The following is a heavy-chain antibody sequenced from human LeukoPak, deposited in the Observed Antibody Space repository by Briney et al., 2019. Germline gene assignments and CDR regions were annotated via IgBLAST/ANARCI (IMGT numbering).Heavy chain of an antibody. CDR1: GFTFSSYA. CDR3: ARLVRNTVVVPAAIRSGYFAY. J-gene: IGHJ4*02. V-gene: IGHV3-23*01. CDR2: ISGSGGST. D-gene: IGHD2-2*01. Sequence: GGSLRLSCAASGFTFSSYAMSWVRQAPGKGLEWVSAISGSGGSTYYADSVKGRFTISRDNSKNTLYLQMNSLRAEDTAVYYWARLVRNTVVVPAAIRSGYFAYWGQGTLVTVSS.